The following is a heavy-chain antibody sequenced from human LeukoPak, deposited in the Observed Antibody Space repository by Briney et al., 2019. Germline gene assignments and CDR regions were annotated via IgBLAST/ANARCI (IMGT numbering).Heavy chain of an antibody. V-gene: IGHV1-69*04. D-gene: IGHD5-18*01. CDR1: GGTFSSYA. Sequence: SVKVSCKASGGTFSSYAISWVRQAPGQGLEWMGRIIPILGIANYAQKFQGRVTITADKSTSTAYMELSSLRSEETAVYYCARDSERQGAPYRDYWRQGTLVRVSS. CDR3: ARDSERQGAPYRDY. CDR2: IIPILGIA. J-gene: IGHJ4*02.